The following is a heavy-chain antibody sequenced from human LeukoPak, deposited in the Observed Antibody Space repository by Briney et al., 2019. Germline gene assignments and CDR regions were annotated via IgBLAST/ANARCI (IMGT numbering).Heavy chain of an antibody. Sequence: GGSLRLSCAASGFTFSSYSMNWVRQAPGKGLEWVSSISSSSSYIYYADSVKGRFTISRDNAKNSLYLQMNSLRAEDTAVYYCARLQGYCGSTSCSDWYFDLWGRGTLVTVSS. J-gene: IGHJ2*01. D-gene: IGHD2-2*01. CDR1: GFTFSSYS. V-gene: IGHV3-21*01. CDR3: ARLQGYCGSTSCSDWYFDL. CDR2: ISSSSSYI.